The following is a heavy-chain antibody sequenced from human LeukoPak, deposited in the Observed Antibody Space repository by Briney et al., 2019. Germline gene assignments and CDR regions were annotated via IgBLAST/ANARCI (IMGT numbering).Heavy chain of an antibody. D-gene: IGHD5-18*01. CDR1: GGSISSGGYY. CDR3: AREGPFPRGYSYGDY. V-gene: IGHV4-30-2*01. J-gene: IGHJ4*02. CDR2: IYHSGST. Sequence: PSQTLSLTCTVSGGSISSGGYYWSWIRQPPGKGLEWIGYIYHSGSTYYNPSLKSRVTISVDRSKNQFSLKLSSVTAADSAVYYCAREGPFPRGYSYGDYWGQGTLVTVSS.